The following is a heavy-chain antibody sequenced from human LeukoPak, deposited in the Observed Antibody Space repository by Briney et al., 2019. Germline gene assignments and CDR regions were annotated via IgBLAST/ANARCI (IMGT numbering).Heavy chain of an antibody. V-gene: IGHV5-51*01. J-gene: IGHJ4*02. CDR1: GYSFTSYW. D-gene: IGHD4-17*01. CDR3: ARHSTYGDYGDY. CDR2: IYPGNSDT. Sequence: GESLKISCKGSGYSFTSYWIAWVRQMPGKGLEWMGFIYPGNSDTRYSPSFQGQVTFSADKSIRTAYLQWSSLKASDTAMYYCARHSTYGDYGDYWGQGTLATVSS.